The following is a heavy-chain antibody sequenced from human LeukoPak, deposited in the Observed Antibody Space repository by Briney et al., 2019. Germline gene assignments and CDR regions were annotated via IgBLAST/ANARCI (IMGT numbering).Heavy chain of an antibody. J-gene: IGHJ4*02. CDR1: GFTFSSYA. CDR3: IDWGVATILHGY. CDR2: ISGSGGST. D-gene: IGHD5-12*01. Sequence: GGSLRLSCAASGFTFSSYAMSWVRQAPGKGLEWVSAISGSGGSTYYADSVKGRFTISRDNSKNTLYLQMNSLRAEDTAVYYCIDWGVATILHGYWGQGTLVTVSS. V-gene: IGHV3-23*01.